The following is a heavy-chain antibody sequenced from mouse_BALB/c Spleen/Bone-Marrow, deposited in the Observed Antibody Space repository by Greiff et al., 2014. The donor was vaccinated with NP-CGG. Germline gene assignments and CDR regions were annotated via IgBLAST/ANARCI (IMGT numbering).Heavy chain of an antibody. V-gene: IGHV2-9*02. CDR1: GFSLTSYG. CDR2: IWSDGST. CDR3: TRITTATDAMDY. Sequence: VKLVESGPGLVAPSQSLSITCTVSGFSLTSYGVHWVRQPPGKGLEWLGVIWSDGSTNYNSALMYRVSISKDNSKSQVFLKMNSLQTEDTAMYYCTRITTATDAMDYWGQGTSVTVSS. J-gene: IGHJ4*01. D-gene: IGHD1-2*01.